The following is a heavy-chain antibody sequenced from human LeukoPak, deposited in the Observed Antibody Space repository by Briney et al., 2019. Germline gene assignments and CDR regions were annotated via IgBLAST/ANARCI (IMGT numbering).Heavy chain of an antibody. CDR3: ARDYGDYVVDY. Sequence: SETLSLTCAVYGGSFSGYYWSWIRQPPGKGLEWIGEINHSGSTNYNPSLKSRVTISVDTSKNQFSLKLSSVTAADTAVYYCARDYGDYVVDYWGQGTLVTVSS. J-gene: IGHJ4*02. CDR2: INHSGST. D-gene: IGHD4-17*01. CDR1: GGSFSGYY. V-gene: IGHV4-34*01.